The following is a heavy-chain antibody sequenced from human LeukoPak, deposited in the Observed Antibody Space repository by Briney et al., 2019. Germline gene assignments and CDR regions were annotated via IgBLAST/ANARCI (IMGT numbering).Heavy chain of an antibody. CDR3: AKDSLPGVWSGYLDY. V-gene: IGHV3-30*18. Sequence: GRSLRLSCAASGFTFSSYGMHWVRQAPGKGLEWGAFISYDGSNKYYADSVKGRFTISRDNSKNTLYLQMNSLRAEDTAVYYCAKDSLPGVWSGYLDYWGQGTLVTVSS. CDR1: GFTFSSYG. J-gene: IGHJ4*02. CDR2: ISYDGSNK. D-gene: IGHD3-3*01.